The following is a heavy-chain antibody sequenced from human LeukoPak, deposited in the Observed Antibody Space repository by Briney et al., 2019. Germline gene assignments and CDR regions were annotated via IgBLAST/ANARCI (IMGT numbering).Heavy chain of an antibody. J-gene: IGHJ3*02. D-gene: IGHD3-10*01. CDR3: AKDSTRTYYYGSGSYDAFDI. Sequence: GGSLRLSCAASGFTFSSYGMSWVRQTPGKGLEWVSAISGSGGSTYYADSVKGRFTISRDNSKNTLYLQMNSLRAEDTAVYYCAKDSTRTYYYGSGSYDAFDIWGQGTMVTVSS. CDR2: ISGSGGST. CDR1: GFTFSSYG. V-gene: IGHV3-23*01.